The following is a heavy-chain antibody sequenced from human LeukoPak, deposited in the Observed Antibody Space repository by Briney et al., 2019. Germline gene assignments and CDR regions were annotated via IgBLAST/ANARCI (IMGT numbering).Heavy chain of an antibody. CDR3: ARGVRGVKPPYYYYYYMDV. V-gene: IGHV4-61*02. CDR2: IYTSGST. J-gene: IGHJ6*03. D-gene: IGHD3-10*01. CDR1: GGSISSGSYY. Sequence: PSETLSLTCTVSGGSISSGSYYWSWIRQPAGKGLEWIGRIYTSGSTNYNPSLKRRVTISVDTSKNQVSLKLSSVPAADTAVYYCARGVRGVKPPYYYYYYMDVWGKGTTVTVSS.